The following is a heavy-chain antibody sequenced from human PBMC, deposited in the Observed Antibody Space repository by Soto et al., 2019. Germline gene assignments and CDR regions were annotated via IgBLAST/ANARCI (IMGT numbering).Heavy chain of an antibody. CDR1: GYTISSYG. CDR2: IAHNGNT. J-gene: IGHJ6*02. V-gene: IGHV1-18*01. CDR3: ARDRGGDFLYGMDV. D-gene: IGHD2-21*02. Sequence: QVQLVQSGAEVKKPGASVKGSCKASGYTISSYGLSCVRQAPGQGLEWMGWIAHNGNTNYARKFQGRFNLTIDTSTGTAYMELRSLRSDGTAVYYCARDRGGDFLYGMDVWGQGTLVTVSS.